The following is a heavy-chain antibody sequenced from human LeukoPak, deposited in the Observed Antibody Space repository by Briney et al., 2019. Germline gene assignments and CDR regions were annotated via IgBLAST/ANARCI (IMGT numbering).Heavy chain of an antibody. J-gene: IGHJ1*01. CDR2: IYSGDST. Sequence: GGSLRLSCAASGFIVSSTYMSRVRQAPGKGLEWVSIIYSGDSTYYADSVKGRFTISRDNSRNTVYLQMNSLRAEDTAVYYCAKGTWQQLVYVYFQHWGQGTLVTVSS. V-gene: IGHV3-53*01. CDR1: GFIVSSTY. D-gene: IGHD6-13*01. CDR3: AKGTWQQLVYVYFQH.